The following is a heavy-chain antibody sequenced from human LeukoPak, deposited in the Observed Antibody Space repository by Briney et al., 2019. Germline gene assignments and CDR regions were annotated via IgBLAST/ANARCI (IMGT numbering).Heavy chain of an antibody. CDR2: IYSSGRS. D-gene: IGHD3-10*01. J-gene: IGHJ4*02. Sequence: SETLSLTCAVSGDSISSGGDPWSWVRQPPGKGLEWIGYIYSSGRSYYNPSLQSRVTISVDTSKNEFSLKVTSVTAADTAVYYCARDPYDSGIWGQGTLVTVSS. V-gene: IGHV4-30-4*07. CDR1: GDSISSGGDP. CDR3: ARDPYDSGI.